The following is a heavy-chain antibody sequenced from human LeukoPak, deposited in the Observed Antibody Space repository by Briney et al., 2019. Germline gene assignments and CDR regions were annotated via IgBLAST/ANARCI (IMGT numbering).Heavy chain of an antibody. J-gene: IGHJ6*02. V-gene: IGHV4-34*01. CDR3: ARRWEGMDV. CDR1: GGSFSGYY. Sequence: SETLSLTCAVYGGSFSGYYWSWIRQPPGKGLEWIGEINHSGSTNYNPSLKSRVTISVDTSKNQFSLKLSSVTAADTAVYYCARRWEGMDVWGQGTTVTVSS. CDR2: INHSGST. D-gene: IGHD5-24*01.